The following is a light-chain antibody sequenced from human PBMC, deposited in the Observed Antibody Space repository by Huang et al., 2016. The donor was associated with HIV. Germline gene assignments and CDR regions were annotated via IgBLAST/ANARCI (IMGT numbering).Light chain of an antibody. CDR2: AAS. CDR1: HGISSD. CDR3: QELNTYPGT. Sequence: IQFTQSPSSLSASVGDRVTITCRASHGISSDLAWFQQKPGKAPNLLIYAASTLETGVPSRFSGSGSGTYFTLTINSLQPEDFAAYYCQELNTYPGTFGPGTKVD. V-gene: IGKV1-9*01. J-gene: IGKJ3*01.